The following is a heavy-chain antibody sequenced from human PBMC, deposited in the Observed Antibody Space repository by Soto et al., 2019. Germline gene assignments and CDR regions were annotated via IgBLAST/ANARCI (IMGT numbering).Heavy chain of an antibody. CDR3: AKDETKSYAFDI. CDR2: ISGSGGST. J-gene: IGHJ3*02. D-gene: IGHD2-8*01. Sequence: LRLSCAASGFTFSSYAMSWVRQAPGKGLEWVSAISGSGGSTYYADSVKGRFTISRDNSKNTLYLQMNSLRAEDTAVYYCAKDETKSYAFDIWGQGTMVTVSS. CDR1: GFTFSSYA. V-gene: IGHV3-23*01.